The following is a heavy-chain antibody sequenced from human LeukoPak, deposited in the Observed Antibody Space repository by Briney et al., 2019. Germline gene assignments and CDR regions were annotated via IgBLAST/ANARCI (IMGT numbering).Heavy chain of an antibody. CDR3: ARAQYSYGSGSYERDY. Sequence: SETLSLTCTVSGGSISSYYWSWIRQPPGKGLEWIGYIYYSGSTNYNPSLKSRVTISVDTSKNQFSLKLSSVTAADTAVYYCARAQYSYGSGSYERDYWGQGTLVTVSS. CDR2: IYYSGST. D-gene: IGHD3-10*01. CDR1: GGSISSYY. V-gene: IGHV4-59*08. J-gene: IGHJ4*02.